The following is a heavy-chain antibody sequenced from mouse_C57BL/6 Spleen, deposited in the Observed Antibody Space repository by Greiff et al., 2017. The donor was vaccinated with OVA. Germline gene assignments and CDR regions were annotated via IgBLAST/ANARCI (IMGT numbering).Heavy chain of an antibody. D-gene: IGHD4-1*01. V-gene: IGHV14-4*01. CDR2: IDPENGDT. Sequence: EVQLQQSGAELVRPGASVKLSCTASGFNIKDDYMPWVKQRPEQGLEWIGWIDPENGDTEYASKFQGKATITADTSSNTAYLQLSSLTSDDTAVYDCTTFGTGAYWGQGTLVTVSA. CDR3: TTFGTGAY. J-gene: IGHJ3*01. CDR1: GFNIKDDY.